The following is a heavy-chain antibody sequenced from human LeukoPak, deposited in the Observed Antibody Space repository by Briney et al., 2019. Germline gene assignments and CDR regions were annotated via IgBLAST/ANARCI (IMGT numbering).Heavy chain of an antibody. CDR1: GFTFSSYS. Sequence: GGSLRLSCAASGFTFSSYSMNWFPQAPGKGLEWVSSISSSSSYIYYADSVKGRFTISRDNAKNSLYLQMNSLRAEDTAVYYCARAEDIVVVPAAMGPWGQGTLVTVSS. D-gene: IGHD2-2*01. J-gene: IGHJ5*02. V-gene: IGHV3-21*01. CDR2: ISSSSSYI. CDR3: ARAEDIVVVPAAMGP.